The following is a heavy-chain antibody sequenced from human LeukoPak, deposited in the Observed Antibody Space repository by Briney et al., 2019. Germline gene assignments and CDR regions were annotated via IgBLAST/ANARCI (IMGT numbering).Heavy chain of an antibody. D-gene: IGHD2-2*01. CDR1: GDSISSGTYY. CDR3: AREEIVLEPAAIVNWFDP. CDR2: IYTSGST. Sequence: PSQALSLTCTVFGDSISSGTYYWSWIRQPPGKGLEWIGRIYTSGSTDYNPSLKSRVTMSLDTSKNQFSLKLSSVTAADTAMYYCAREEIVLEPAAIVNWFDPWGQGTLVTVSS. V-gene: IGHV4-61*02. J-gene: IGHJ5*02.